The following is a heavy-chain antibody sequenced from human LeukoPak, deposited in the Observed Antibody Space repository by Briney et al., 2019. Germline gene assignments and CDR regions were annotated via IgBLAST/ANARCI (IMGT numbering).Heavy chain of an antibody. CDR2: INSDGRST. J-gene: IGHJ4*02. V-gene: IGHV3-74*01. CDR1: GFTFSISW. Sequence: GGSLRLSCAASGFTFSISWMHWVRQAPGKGLAWVSHINSDGRSTDYADSVRGRFTVSRDNAKNTLYLQMNSLRAEDTAVYYCARFGQRTAAGVFDYWGQGTLVTVSS. D-gene: IGHD6-13*01. CDR3: ARFGQRTAAGVFDY.